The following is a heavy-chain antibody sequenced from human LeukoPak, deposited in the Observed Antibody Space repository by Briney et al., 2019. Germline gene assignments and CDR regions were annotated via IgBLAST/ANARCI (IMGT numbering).Heavy chain of an antibody. J-gene: IGHJ3*02. CDR3: ARSERIIMILGGAFDI. Sequence: PSETLSLTCTVSGDSISSYYWSWIGQPPPKGLEWIGYIYYSGSTNYSPSLKSRVTISVDTSKNQFSLKLSSVTAADTAVYYCARSERIIMILGGAFDIWGQGTVVTVSS. CDR2: IYYSGST. CDR1: GDSISSYY. D-gene: IGHD3-22*01. V-gene: IGHV4-59*08.